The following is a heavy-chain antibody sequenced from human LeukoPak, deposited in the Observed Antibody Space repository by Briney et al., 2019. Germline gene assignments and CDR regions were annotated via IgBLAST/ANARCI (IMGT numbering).Heavy chain of an antibody. CDR2: IYYSGST. CDR1: GESISKYY. Sequence: SETLSLTCSVFGESISKYYWSWIRPPPGKGLEWLGYIYYSGSTNYNPSLKSRVTISVDTSKNQFSLRLNSVTAADTAVYYCAGSSSSVRIDYWGQGTLVTVSS. J-gene: IGHJ4*02. CDR3: AGSSSSVRIDY. D-gene: IGHD6-13*01. V-gene: IGHV4-59*01.